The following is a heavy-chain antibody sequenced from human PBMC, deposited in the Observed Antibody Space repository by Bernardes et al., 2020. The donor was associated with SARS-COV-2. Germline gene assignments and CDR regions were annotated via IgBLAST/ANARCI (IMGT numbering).Heavy chain of an antibody. J-gene: IGHJ4*02. CDR1: GFTFSSYG. CDR2: TSYDGSNK. Sequence: SLRLSCAASGFTFSSYGMHWVRQAPGKGLEWVAVTSYDGSNKYYTDSVKGRFTISRDNSKNTLYLQMNSLRAEDTAVYYCAKGFYGSGSYGHYFDYWGQGTLVTVSS. CDR3: AKGFYGSGSYGHYFDY. V-gene: IGHV3-30*18. D-gene: IGHD3-10*01.